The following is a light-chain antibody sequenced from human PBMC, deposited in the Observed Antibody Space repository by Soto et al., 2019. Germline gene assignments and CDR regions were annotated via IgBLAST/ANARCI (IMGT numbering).Light chain of an antibody. Sequence: DIQMTQSPSLMHASVGDRVTITCRASEGINNYLAWFQQKPGKVPERLIYAASTLQSGVPSRFSGSGSGTEFTLTISSLQPEDFATYYCLQHNTYPRTFGQGTKVEIK. V-gene: IGKV1-17*03. CDR3: LQHNTYPRT. CDR1: EGINNY. J-gene: IGKJ1*01. CDR2: AAS.